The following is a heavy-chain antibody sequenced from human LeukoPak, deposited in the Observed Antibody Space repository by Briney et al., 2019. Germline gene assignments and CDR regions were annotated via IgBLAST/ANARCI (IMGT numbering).Heavy chain of an antibody. CDR2: ISWNSGSI. CDR1: GFTFDDYA. J-gene: IGHJ4*02. V-gene: IGHV3-9*01. Sequence: GGSLRLSCAASGFTFDDYAMHCVRQAPGKGLEWVSGISWNSGSIGYADSVKGRFTISRDNAKNSLYLQMNSLRAEDTALYHCAKGQATAFDYWGQGTLVTVSS. D-gene: IGHD1-26*01. CDR3: AKGQATAFDY.